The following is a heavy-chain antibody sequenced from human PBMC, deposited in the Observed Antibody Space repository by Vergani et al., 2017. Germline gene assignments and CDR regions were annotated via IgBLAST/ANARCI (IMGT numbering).Heavy chain of an antibody. CDR1: GFTFGDYY. CDR2: IKRDGTET. J-gene: IGHJ1*01. Sequence: EVHLEESGGGLVQPGGPLRLSCAASGFTFGDYYMAWIRLAPGKGLDWVASIKRDGTETFYVDSVKGRFTISRDNAKTTLYLQMNSLRDEDRGVYYCARISGGSAPYLHYWGQGTLVTVAS. CDR3: ARISGGSAPYLHY. D-gene: IGHD2-15*01. V-gene: IGHV3-7*01.